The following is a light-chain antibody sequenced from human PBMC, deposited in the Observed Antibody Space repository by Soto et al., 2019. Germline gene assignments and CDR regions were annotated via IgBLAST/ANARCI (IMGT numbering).Light chain of an antibody. CDR2: EAT. J-gene: IGLJ1*01. CDR3: CSYAGYTTYV. Sequence: QSVLIQPASVSGSPRQSITISCTGTSRDIGTYDLVSWYQQHPGKVPKLIIYEATKRPSGVSSRFSGSKSGTTASLTISGLQAEDEADYYCCSYAGYTTYVFGSGTKGTVL. V-gene: IGLV2-23*01. CDR1: SRDIGTYDL.